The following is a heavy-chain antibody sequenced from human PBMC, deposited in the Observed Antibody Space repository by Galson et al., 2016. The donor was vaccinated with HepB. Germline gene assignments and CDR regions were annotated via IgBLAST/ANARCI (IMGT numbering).Heavy chain of an antibody. CDR1: AFTFSSQN. J-gene: IGHJ1*01. CDR2: ISGSSTYI. Sequence: SLRLSCAASAFTFSSQNINWVRQAPGKGLEWVSSISGSSTYIFYADSVKGRFTISRDNAKNSLYLQMNSLRAEETAIYYCARGECSGGSCYWPEYFQNWGQGTLVSVSS. D-gene: IGHD2-15*01. CDR3: ARGECSGGSCYWPEYFQN. V-gene: IGHV3-21*04.